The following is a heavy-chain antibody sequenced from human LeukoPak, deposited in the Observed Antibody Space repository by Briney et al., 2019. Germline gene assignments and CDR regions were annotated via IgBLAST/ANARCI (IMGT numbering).Heavy chain of an antibody. J-gene: IGHJ4*02. CDR1: GGTFSSYA. V-gene: IGHV1-69*04. CDR3: AREVRDGYNYEALDY. CDR2: IIPMLGIA. D-gene: IGHD5-24*01. Sequence: ASVKVSCKASGGTFSSYAISWVRQAPGQGLEWMGRIIPMLGIANYAQKFQGRVTLTADKSTSTAYMELSSLRSEDTAVYYCAREVRDGYNYEALDYWGQGTLVIVSS.